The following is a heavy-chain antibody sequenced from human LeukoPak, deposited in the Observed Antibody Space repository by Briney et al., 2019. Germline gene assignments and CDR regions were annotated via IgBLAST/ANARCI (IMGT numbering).Heavy chain of an antibody. CDR2: IITSGGST. CDR1: GYIFTSHY. J-gene: IGHJ4*02. V-gene: IGHV1-46*01. D-gene: IGHD3-3*01. Sequence: ASVKDSCKASGYIFTSHYMHWVRQAPGQGLEWMGVIITSGGSTTYAQKFQGRVTMTRDTSTSTVYMELSSLRSEDTAVYFCARGGSGNGFDYWGQGTLVTVSS. CDR3: ARGGSGNGFDY.